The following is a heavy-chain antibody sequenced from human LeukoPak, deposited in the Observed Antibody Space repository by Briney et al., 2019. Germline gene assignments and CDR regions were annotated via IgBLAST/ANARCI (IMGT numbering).Heavy chain of an antibody. D-gene: IGHD4-17*01. CDR1: GYTFTSYY. Sequence: GASVKVSCKASGYTFTSYYMHWVRQAPGQGLEWMGIINPSGGSTSYAQKFQGRVTMTRDMSTSTVYMELSSLRSEDTAVYYCARVVDHDYGDYYLDYWGQGTLVTVSS. J-gene: IGHJ4*02. CDR2: INPSGGST. CDR3: ARVVDHDYGDYYLDY. V-gene: IGHV1-46*01.